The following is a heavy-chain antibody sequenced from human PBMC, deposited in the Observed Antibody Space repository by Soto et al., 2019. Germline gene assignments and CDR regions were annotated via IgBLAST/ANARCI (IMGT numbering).Heavy chain of an antibody. V-gene: IGHV1-69*02. CDR1: GGTFSSYT. J-gene: IGHJ6*02. D-gene: IGHD3-10*01. CDR2: IIPILGIA. CDR3: ARVGHYGSGSYHYHYYGMDV. Sequence: SVKVSCKASGGTFSSYTISWVRQAPGQGLEWMGRIIPILGIANYAQKFQGRVTITADKSTSTAYMELSSLRSEDTAVYYCARVGHYGSGSYHYHYYGMDVWGQGTTVTVSS.